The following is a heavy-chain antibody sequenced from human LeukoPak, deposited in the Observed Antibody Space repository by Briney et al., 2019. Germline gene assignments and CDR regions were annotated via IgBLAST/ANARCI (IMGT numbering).Heavy chain of an antibody. V-gene: IGHV3-23*01. J-gene: IGHJ4*02. D-gene: IGHD6-19*01. CDR3: AKDISSGHPGFDY. CDR1: GFTFSSWG. CDR2: ISGSGGST. Sequence: GGSLRLSCAASGFTFSSWGMNWVRQAPGKGLEWVSAISGSGGSTYYADSVKGRFTISRDNSKNTLYLQMNSLRAEDTAVYYCAKDISSGHPGFDYRGQGTLVTVSS.